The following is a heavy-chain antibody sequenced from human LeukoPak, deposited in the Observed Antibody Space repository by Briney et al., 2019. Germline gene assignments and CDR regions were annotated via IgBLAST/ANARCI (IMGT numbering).Heavy chain of an antibody. CDR1: GFTFSRHW. J-gene: IGHJ3*02. D-gene: IGHD4-17*01. Sequence: GGSLRLSCAASGFTFSRHWMSWVRQAQGKGLEWVANIKQDGSDKYYVDSVKGRFTISRDNANNSLYLQRNSLRAEDTAVYYCARERYGRDAFDIWGQGTMVTVFS. CDR3: ARERYGRDAFDI. CDR2: IKQDGSDK. V-gene: IGHV3-7*03.